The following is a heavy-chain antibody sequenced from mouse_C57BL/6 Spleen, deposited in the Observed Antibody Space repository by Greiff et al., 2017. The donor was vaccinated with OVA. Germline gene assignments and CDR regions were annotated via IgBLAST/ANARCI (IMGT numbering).Heavy chain of an antibody. CDR2: INYDGSST. D-gene: IGHD2-2*01. Sequence: EVKVEESEGGLVQPGSSMKLSCTASGFTFSDYYMAWVRQVPEKGLEWVANINYDGSSTYYLDSLKSRFIISRDNAKNILYLQMSSLKSEDTATYYCARYGYEGYFDVWGTGTTVTVSS. CDR3: ARYGYEGYFDV. J-gene: IGHJ1*03. CDR1: GFTFSDYY. V-gene: IGHV5-16*01.